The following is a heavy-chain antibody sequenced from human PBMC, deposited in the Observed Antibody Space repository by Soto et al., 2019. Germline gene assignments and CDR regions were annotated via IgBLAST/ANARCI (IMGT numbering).Heavy chain of an antibody. D-gene: IGHD6-13*01. CDR1: GFTFSSYG. CDR2: IWYDGSNK. V-gene: IGHV3-33*01. J-gene: IGHJ4*02. Sequence: GGSLRLSCAASGFTFSSYGMHWVRQAPGKGLEWVAVIWYDGSNKYYADSVKGRFTISRDNSKNTLYLQMNSLRAEDTAVYYCARDASSSWYGGRVAYYFDYWGQGTLVTVSS. CDR3: ARDASSSWYGGRVAYYFDY.